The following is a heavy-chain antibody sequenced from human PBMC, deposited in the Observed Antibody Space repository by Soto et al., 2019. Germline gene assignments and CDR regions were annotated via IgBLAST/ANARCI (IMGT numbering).Heavy chain of an antibody. D-gene: IGHD5-12*01. Sequence: GSLRLSCAASGFSFSDFYMSWIRQAPGKGLQWVSYISSSGSTKYYADSVKGRFTISRDNAKNSLYLQMNSLRVEDTAVYYCARVGDGYNLNYWGQGTLVTVSS. CDR1: GFSFSDFY. V-gene: IGHV3-11*04. J-gene: IGHJ4*02. CDR3: ARVGDGYNLNY. CDR2: ISSSGSTK.